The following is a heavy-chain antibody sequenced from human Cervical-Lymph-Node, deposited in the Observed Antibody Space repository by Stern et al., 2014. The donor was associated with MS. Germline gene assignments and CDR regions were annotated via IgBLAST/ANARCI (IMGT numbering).Heavy chain of an antibody. CDR2: ISIAGDT. V-gene: IGHV3-13*01. D-gene: IGHD4-17*01. Sequence: VQLVESGGGLVQPGGSLRLSCAASGFTFSSYDMHWVRQATGKGLEWVSAISIAGDTYYPGSVKGRFTISRENAKNSLYLQMNSLRAGDTAVYYCVRSLPYGDFGMDVWGQGTTVTVSS. CDR3: VRSLPYGDFGMDV. CDR1: GFTFSSYD. J-gene: IGHJ6*02.